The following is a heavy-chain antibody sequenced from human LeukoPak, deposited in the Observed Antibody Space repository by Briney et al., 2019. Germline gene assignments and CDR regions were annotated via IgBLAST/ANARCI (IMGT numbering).Heavy chain of an antibody. CDR3: ARESPEYSSPDY. J-gene: IGHJ4*02. CDR2: IYYSGST. Sequence: SETLSLTCTVSGGSISSSSYYWSWIRQHPGKGLEWIGYIYYSGSTYYNPSLKSRVTISVDTSKNQFSLKLSSVTAADTAVYYCARESPEYSSPDYWGQGTLVTVSS. V-gene: IGHV4-31*03. CDR1: GGSISSSSYY. D-gene: IGHD6-6*01.